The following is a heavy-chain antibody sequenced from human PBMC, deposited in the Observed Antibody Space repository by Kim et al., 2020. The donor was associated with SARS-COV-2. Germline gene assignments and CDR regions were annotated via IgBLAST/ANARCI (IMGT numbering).Heavy chain of an antibody. J-gene: IGHJ3*02. CDR1: GFTFSSYA. Sequence: GGSLRLSCAASGFTFSSYAMSWVCQAPGKGLEWVSAISGSGGSTYYADSVKGRFTISRDNSKNTLYLQMNSLRAEDTAVYYCARKYSGSYWGVGTGDDAFDIWGQGTMVTVSS. V-gene: IGHV3-23*01. CDR3: ARKYSGSYWGVGTGDDAFDI. D-gene: IGHD1-26*01. CDR2: ISGSGGST.